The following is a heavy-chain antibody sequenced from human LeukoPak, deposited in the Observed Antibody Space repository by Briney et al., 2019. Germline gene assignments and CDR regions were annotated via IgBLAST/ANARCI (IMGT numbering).Heavy chain of an antibody. Sequence: PGRSLRLSCTASGLTYSNYGIHWVRQAPGKGLEWVAVLSNDATNKYYADSVKGRFTISRDNSKNTLYLQMTSLRAADTAVYYGAGTDLKHAILSGSFECWGQGTLLTVSS. D-gene: IGHD3-9*01. V-gene: IGHV3-30*03. CDR1: GLTYSNYG. CDR2: LSNDATNK. J-gene: IGHJ4*02. CDR3: AGTDLKHAILSGSFEC.